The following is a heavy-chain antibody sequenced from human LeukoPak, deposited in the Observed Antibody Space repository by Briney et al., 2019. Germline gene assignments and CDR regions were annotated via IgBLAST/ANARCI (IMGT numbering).Heavy chain of an antibody. V-gene: IGHV4-39*07. Sequence: SETLSLTCTVSGGSISSSSYYWGWIRQPPGKGLEWIGSIYYSGSTNYNPSLKSRVTMSVDTSKNQFSLKLSSVTAADTAVYYCARGRGYSYDPPSGDYYYYMDVWGKGTTVTISS. CDR2: IYYSGST. CDR1: GGSISSSSYY. J-gene: IGHJ6*03. CDR3: ARGRGYSYDPPSGDYYYYMDV. D-gene: IGHD5-18*01.